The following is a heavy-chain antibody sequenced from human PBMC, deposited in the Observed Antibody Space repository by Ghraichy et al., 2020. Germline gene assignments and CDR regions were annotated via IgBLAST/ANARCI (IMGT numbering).Heavy chain of an antibody. CDR3: TRVVSDGTYGNFDY. D-gene: IGHD1-7*01. CDR2: IKRDGSSA. V-gene: IGHV3-74*03. CDR1: GFTLSNYW. Sequence: GGSLRLSCAASGFTLSNYWMHWVGQTQGKGLVWVSRIKRDGSSATYADFVKGRFTISRDKDKNTLYLQMNSMTAEDTAVYCCTRVVSDGTYGNFDYWGQGILVSVSP. J-gene: IGHJ4*02.